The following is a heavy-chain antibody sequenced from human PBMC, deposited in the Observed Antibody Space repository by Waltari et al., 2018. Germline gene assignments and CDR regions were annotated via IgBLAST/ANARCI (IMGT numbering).Heavy chain of an antibody. CDR1: GFTFSSYW. CDR3: ARGITGGMDV. D-gene: IGHD3-10*01. CDR2: IKQDGSEK. Sequence: EVQLVESGGGLVQPGGSLRLSCAASGFTFSSYWMSWVRQTPGKGLGWVANIKQDGSEKYYVDSVKGRFTISRDNAKNSLYLQMNSLRAEDMAVYYWARGITGGMDVWGKGTTVTVSS. J-gene: IGHJ6*03. V-gene: IGHV3-7*01.